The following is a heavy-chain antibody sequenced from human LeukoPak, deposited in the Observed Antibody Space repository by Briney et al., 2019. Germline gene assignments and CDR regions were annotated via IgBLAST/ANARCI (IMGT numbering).Heavy chain of an antibody. CDR2: ISSSGSTI. J-gene: IGHJ3*02. CDR1: GFTFSSYE. V-gene: IGHV3-48*03. D-gene: IGHD3-16*01. Sequence: GGSLRLSCAASGFTFSSYEMNWVRQAPGKGLEWVSYISSSGSTIYYADSVKGRFTISRDNSKNTLYLQMNSLRAEDTAVYYCAKDLSSWGPSSDAFDIWGHGTMVTVSS. CDR3: AKDLSSWGPSSDAFDI.